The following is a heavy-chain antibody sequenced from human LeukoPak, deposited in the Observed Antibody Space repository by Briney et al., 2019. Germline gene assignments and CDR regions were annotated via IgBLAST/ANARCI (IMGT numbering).Heavy chain of an antibody. CDR3: AKGGYYYDSSGYHTRKPFYY. J-gene: IGHJ4*02. Sequence: GGSLRLSCAASGFTFSSYAMGWVRQAPGKGLEWVSAISGSGGSTYYADSVKGRFTISRDNSKNTLYLQMNSLRAEDTAVYYCAKGGYYYDSSGYHTRKPFYYWGQGTLVTVSS. CDR1: GFTFSSYA. CDR2: ISGSGGST. V-gene: IGHV3-23*01. D-gene: IGHD3-22*01.